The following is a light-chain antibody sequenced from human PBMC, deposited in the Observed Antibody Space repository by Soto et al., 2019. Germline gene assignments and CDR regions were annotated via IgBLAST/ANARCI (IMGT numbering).Light chain of an antibody. J-gene: IGLJ2*01. CDR3: CSYTISSSFVVV. Sequence: LTQPASVSGSPGQSITISCTGTSSDVGSFHLVSWYQQHPGKAPKLMIYEGSKRPSGVSNRFSGSKSGNTASLTISGLQAEDEADYYCCSYTISSSFVVVFGGGTQLTVL. V-gene: IGLV2-23*03. CDR2: EGS. CDR1: SSDVGSFHL.